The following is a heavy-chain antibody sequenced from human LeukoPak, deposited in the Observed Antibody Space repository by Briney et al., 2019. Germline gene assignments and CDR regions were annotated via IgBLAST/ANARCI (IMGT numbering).Heavy chain of an antibody. D-gene: IGHD6-13*01. Sequence: SETLSLTCTVSGGSISSSSYYWGWIRQPPGKGLEWIGRIYYSGSTYYNPSLKSRVTISVDTSKNQFSLKLSSVTAADTAVYYCARAPAAGIRVSVRYYFDYWGQGTLVTVSS. CDR1: GGSISSSSYY. V-gene: IGHV4-39*07. CDR3: ARAPAAGIRVSVRYYFDY. CDR2: IYYSGST. J-gene: IGHJ4*02.